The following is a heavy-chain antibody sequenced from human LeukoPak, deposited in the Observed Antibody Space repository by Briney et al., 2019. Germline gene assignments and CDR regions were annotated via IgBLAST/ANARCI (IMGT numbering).Heavy chain of an antibody. CDR1: GYTFTSYD. CDR3: ATDVQQLVGYYFDY. D-gene: IGHD6-13*01. V-gene: IGHV1-8*01. Sequence: VASVKVSCKASGYTFTSYDINWVRQATGQGLEWMGWMNPNSGNTGYAQKFQGRVTMTRNTSISTAYMELSSLRSEDTAVYYCATDVQQLVGYYFDYWGQGTLVTVSS. J-gene: IGHJ4*02. CDR2: MNPNSGNT.